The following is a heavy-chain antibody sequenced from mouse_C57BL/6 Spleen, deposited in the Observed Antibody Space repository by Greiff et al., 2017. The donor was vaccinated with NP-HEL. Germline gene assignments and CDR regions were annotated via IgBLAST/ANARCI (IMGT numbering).Heavy chain of an antibody. CDR3: TGGSDYCPFAY. Sequence: EVQRVESGGGLVQPGGSMKLSCVASGFTFSNYWMNWVRQSPEKGLEWVAQIRLKSDNYASHYAEYVKGRFTISRDDSKSGVYLQMNNLRAVDTGIYYCTGGSDYCPFAYWGQGTLVTVSA. V-gene: IGHV6-3*01. D-gene: IGHD1-1*01. CDR1: GFTFSNYW. CDR2: IRLKSDNYAS. J-gene: IGHJ3*01.